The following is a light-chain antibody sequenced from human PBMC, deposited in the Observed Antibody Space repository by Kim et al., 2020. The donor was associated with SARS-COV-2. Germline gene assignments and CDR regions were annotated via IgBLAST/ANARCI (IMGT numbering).Light chain of an antibody. V-gene: IGKV3D-15*01. CDR1: QYISSN. CDR2: GAS. J-gene: IGKJ1*01. Sequence: ERVLTQSPATLSVSPEERATLSCRASQYISSNLAWYQQKPGQAPRLLIHGASTRATGIPARFSGSGSGTDFTLTINSLQSEDSAVYYCQQYYNWPRTFGQGTKVDIK. CDR3: QQYYNWPRT.